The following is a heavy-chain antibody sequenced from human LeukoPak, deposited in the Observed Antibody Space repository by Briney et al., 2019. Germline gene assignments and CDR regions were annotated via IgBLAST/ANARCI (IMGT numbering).Heavy chain of an antibody. J-gene: IGHJ4*02. D-gene: IGHD3-10*01. CDR1: GGSIRSYY. CDR2: VSYTGIP. CDR3: ATQQWIGTFHY. V-gene: IGHV4-59*01. Sequence: PSETLSLTCTVSGGSIRSYYWGWIRQPPGAGLEWIGYVSYTGIPTYNPSLNSRVTISLDTSKSQFSLQLSSVTAADTAVYYCATQQWIGTFHYWGQGALVTVSS.